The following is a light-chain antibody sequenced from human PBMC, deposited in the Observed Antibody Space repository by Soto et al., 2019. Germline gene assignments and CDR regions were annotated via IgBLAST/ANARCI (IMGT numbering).Light chain of an antibody. CDR1: QSVYGIY. Sequence: EIVLTQSPGSLSLSPGERATLSCRASQSVYGIYFAWYQQKPGQAPRLLIYGVSTRATGIPDRFSGSGSGTDFTLTISRLEPEDFAVYYCLQYGSTPRTFGQGTRVEIK. CDR2: GVS. CDR3: LQYGSTPRT. J-gene: IGKJ1*01. V-gene: IGKV3-20*01.